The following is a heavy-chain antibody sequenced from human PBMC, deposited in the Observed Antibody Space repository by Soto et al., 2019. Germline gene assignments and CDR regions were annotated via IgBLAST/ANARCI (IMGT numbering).Heavy chain of an antibody. V-gene: IGHV3-23*01. D-gene: IGHD3-22*01. J-gene: IGHJ4*02. CDR3: ATARADYYHSSGYSDY. CDR2: ISGSGGST. CDR1: GFTFSSYA. Sequence: EVQLLESGGGLVQPGGSLRLSCAASGFTFSSYAMSWVRQAPGKGLEWVSAISGSGGSTYYADSVKGRFTISRDNSKNTLYLQMNSLRAEDTAVYYCATARADYYHSSGYSDYWGQGTLVTVSS.